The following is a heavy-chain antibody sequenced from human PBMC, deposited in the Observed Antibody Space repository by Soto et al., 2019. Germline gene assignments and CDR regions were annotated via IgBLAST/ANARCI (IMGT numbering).Heavy chain of an antibody. D-gene: IGHD4-17*01. CDR3: ARGRPEYGSGY. CDR2: IYYSWST. V-gene: IGHV4-30-4*08. Sequence: WSRKSQPPGKGLEWIGYIYYSWSTYYNPSLKSRVTISVDTSKNQFSLKLTSVTVADTAANYCARGRPEYGSGYRGQGTLVTLSS. J-gene: IGHJ4*02.